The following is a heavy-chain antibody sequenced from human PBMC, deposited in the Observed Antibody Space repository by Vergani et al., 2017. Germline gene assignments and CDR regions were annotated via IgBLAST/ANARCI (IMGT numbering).Heavy chain of an antibody. D-gene: IGHD3-3*01. V-gene: IGHV3-30*18. CDR3: AKDHPITIFGVAPNYGMDV. CDR1: GFTFSSYG. J-gene: IGHJ6*02. Sequence: QVQLVESGGGVVQPGRSLRLSCAASGFTFSSYGMHWVRQAPGKGLEWVAVISYDGSNKYYADSVKGRFTISRDNSKNTLYLQMNSLRAEDTAVYYCAKDHPITIFGVAPNYGMDVWGQGTTVTVSS. CDR2: ISYDGSNK.